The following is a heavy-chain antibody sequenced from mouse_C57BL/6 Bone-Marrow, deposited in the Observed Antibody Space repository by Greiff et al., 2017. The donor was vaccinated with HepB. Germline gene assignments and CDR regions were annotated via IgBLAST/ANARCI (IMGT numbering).Heavy chain of an antibody. CDR1: GYTFTDYN. D-gene: IGHD2-10*01. CDR2: INPNNGGT. J-gene: IGHJ4*01. Sequence: EVQLQQSGPELVKPGASVKIPCKASGYTFTDYNMDWVKQSHGKSLEWIGDINPNNGGTIYNQKFKGKATLTVAKSSSTAYMQLRSLTSEDTAVYYCARAYYGNYDSYYAMDYWGQGTSVTVSS. CDR3: ARAYYGNYDSYYAMDY. V-gene: IGHV1-18*01.